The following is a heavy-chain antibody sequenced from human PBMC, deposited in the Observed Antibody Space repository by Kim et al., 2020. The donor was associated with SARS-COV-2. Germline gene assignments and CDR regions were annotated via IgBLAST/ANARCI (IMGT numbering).Heavy chain of an antibody. D-gene: IGHD3-22*01. CDR1: GFTFSSYG. CDR2: ISYDGSNK. CDR3: AKGAITMIVVTHFDY. Sequence: GGSLRLSCAASGFTFSSYGMHWVRQAPGKGLEWVAVISYDGSNKYYADSVKGRFTISRDNSKNTLYLQMNSLRAEDTAVYYCAKGAITMIVVTHFDYWG. J-gene: IGHJ4*01. V-gene: IGHV3-30*18.